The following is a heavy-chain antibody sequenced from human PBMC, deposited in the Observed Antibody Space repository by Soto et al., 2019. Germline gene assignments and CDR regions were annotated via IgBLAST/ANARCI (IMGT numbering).Heavy chain of an antibody. CDR3: AIRPEWELLRRYYYYGMDV. J-gene: IGHJ6*02. V-gene: IGHV1-69*13. Sequence: AASVKVSCKASGGTFSSYAISWVRQAPGQGLEWMGGIIPIFGTANYAQKFQGRVTITADESTSTAYMELSSLRSEDTAVYYCAIRPEWELLRRYYYYGMDVWGQGTTVTVSS. CDR2: IIPIFGTA. D-gene: IGHD1-26*01. CDR1: GGTFSSYA.